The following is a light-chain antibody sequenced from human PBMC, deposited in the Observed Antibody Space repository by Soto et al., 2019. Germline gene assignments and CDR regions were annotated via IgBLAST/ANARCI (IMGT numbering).Light chain of an antibody. Sequence: QSVLTQPPSVSAAPGQRVNISCTASSSNIGAGYDVHWYQQLPGTAPKLLIYGNTNRPSGVPDRFSGSKSGTSASLAITGLQAEDEADYYCQSYDSSLSAWVFGGGTKLTVL. V-gene: IGLV1-40*01. CDR2: GNT. CDR1: SSNIGAGYD. CDR3: QSYDSSLSAWV. J-gene: IGLJ3*02.